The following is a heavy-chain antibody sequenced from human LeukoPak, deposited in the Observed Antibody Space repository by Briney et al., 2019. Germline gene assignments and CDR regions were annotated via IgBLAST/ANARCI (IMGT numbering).Heavy chain of an antibody. Sequence: SGGSLRLSCAASGFTFSSYSMNWVRQAPGKGLEWVSSISSSSSYIYYADSVKGRFTISRDNAKNSLYLQMNSLRAEDTAVYYCVRVEHGDYDYWGQGTLVTVSS. CDR2: ISSSSSYI. J-gene: IGHJ4*02. D-gene: IGHD4-17*01. CDR1: GFTFSSYS. V-gene: IGHV3-21*01. CDR3: VRVEHGDYDY.